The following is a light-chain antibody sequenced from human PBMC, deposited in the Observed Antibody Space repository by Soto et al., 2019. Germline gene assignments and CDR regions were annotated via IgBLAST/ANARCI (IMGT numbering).Light chain of an antibody. V-gene: IGLV2-14*01. CDR3: SSHTSGSTRV. CDR2: EVT. CDR1: SGDVGGYAY. Sequence: QSVLTQPASVSGSPGQSIAISCTGTSGDVGGYAYVSWYQQHPDKAPKLMIYEVTKRPSWVSNRFSGSKSGNTASLTISGLQPEDEADYYCSSHTSGSTRVFGSGTKLTVL. J-gene: IGLJ1*01.